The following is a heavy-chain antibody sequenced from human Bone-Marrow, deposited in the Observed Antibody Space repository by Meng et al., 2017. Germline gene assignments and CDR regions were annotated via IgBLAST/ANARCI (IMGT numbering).Heavy chain of an antibody. Sequence: GSLKISCAASGFTFNSYAMNWVRQAPGKGLEWVSSISSSSSYIYYADSVKGRFTISRDNAKNSLYLQMNSLRAEDTAVYYCARDRGGSGSEFYYYYGMDVWGQGTMVTVSS. CDR3: ARDRGGSGSEFYYYYGMDV. V-gene: IGHV3-21*01. J-gene: IGHJ6*02. CDR2: ISSSSSYI. CDR1: GFTFNSYA. D-gene: IGHD3-10*01.